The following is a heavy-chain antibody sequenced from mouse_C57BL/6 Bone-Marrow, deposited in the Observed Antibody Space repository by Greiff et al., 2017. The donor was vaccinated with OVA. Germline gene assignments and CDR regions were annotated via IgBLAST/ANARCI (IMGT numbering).Heavy chain of an antibody. CDR2: IYPGDGDT. CDR1: GYAFSSSW. V-gene: IGHV1-82*01. Sequence: QVQLKESGPELVKPGASVKISCKASGYAFSSSWMNWVKQRPGKGLEWIGRIYPGDGDTNYNGKFKGKATLTADKSSSTAYMQLSSLTSEDSAVYFCARIGVTGYWGQGTLVTVSA. D-gene: IGHD2-2*01. CDR3: ARIGVTGY. J-gene: IGHJ3*01.